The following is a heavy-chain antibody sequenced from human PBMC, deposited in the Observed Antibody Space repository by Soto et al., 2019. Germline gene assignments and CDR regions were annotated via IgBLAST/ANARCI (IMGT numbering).Heavy chain of an antibody. CDR2: IYYSGST. V-gene: IGHV4-39*01. D-gene: IGHD6-13*01. Sequence: QLQLQESGPGLVKPSETLSLTCTVSGGSISSSSYYWGWIRQPPGKGLEWIGSIYYSGSTSYNPSPKSRVTTTVDTSKNKFYLKLSSLTTADAAVYYCARHQSHSSSYVDPWGQGTLVTVSS. CDR1: GGSISSSSYY. CDR3: ARHQSHSSSYVDP. J-gene: IGHJ5*02.